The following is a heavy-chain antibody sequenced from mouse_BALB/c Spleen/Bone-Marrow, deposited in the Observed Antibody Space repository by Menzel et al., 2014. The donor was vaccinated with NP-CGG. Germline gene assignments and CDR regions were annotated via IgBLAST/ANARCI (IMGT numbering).Heavy chain of an antibody. V-gene: IGHV5-12-1*01. D-gene: IGHD2-2*01. CDR2: ISSGGINT. CDR1: GFAFSGYD. Sequence: EVQLQESGGGLVKPGGSLKLSCAASGFAFSGYDMSWVRQTPEKRLEWVAYISSGGINTYYPDNVKGRFTISRDNAKNTLYLQMNSLKSEDTAMYYCARQRGYAYAMDYWGQGTSVAVSS. J-gene: IGHJ4*01. CDR3: ARQRGYAYAMDY.